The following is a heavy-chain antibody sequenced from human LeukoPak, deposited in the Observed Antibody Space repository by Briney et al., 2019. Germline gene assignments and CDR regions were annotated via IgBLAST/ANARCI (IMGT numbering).Heavy chain of an antibody. D-gene: IGHD3-16*02. J-gene: IGHJ4*02. CDR2: ISSSSSYI. CDR3: ARGEGYEKRLGELSLSVY. Sequence: GGSLRLSCAASGFTFSSYSMNWVRQAPGKGLEWVSSISSSSSYIYYADSVKGRFTISRDNAKNPLYLQMNGLRAEDTAVYYCARGEGYEKRLGELSLSVYWGQGTLVIVSS. CDR1: GFTFSSYS. V-gene: IGHV3-21*01.